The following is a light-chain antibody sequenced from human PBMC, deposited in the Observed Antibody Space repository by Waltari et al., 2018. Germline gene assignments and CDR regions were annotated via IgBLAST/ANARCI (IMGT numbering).Light chain of an antibody. CDR1: SSDIGSYDL. V-gene: IGLV2-23*02. CDR3: CSYGGTTNWM. J-gene: IGLJ3*02. Sequence: QSGLTQPASVSGSPGQSITISCTGTSSDIGSYDLVSWYLLLPGKAPKLLISEVSQRPSGVSPRFSGSKSGNTASLTISGLQAEDEADYDCCSYGGTTNWMFGGGTRLTV. CDR2: EVS.